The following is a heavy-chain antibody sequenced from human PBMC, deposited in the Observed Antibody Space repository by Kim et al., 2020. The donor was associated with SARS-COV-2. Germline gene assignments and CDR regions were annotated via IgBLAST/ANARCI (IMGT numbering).Heavy chain of an antibody. D-gene: IGHD6-13*01. J-gene: IGHJ6*03. V-gene: IGHV3-11*06. Sequence: RFTISRDNAKNSLYLQMNSLRAEDTAVYYCARDPRYSSSWERYYYYYMDVWGKGTTVTVSS. CDR3: ARDPRYSSSWERYYYYYMDV.